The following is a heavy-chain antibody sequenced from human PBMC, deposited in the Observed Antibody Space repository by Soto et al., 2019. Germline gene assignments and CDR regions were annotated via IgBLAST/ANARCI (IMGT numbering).Heavy chain of an antibody. CDR3: ARGDPGSGSAFDI. D-gene: IGHD3-10*01. J-gene: IGHJ3*02. CDR2: ISYDGSNK. CDR1: GFTFSSYA. V-gene: IGHV3-30-3*01. Sequence: QVQLVESGGGVVQPGRSLRLSCAASGFTFSSYAMHWVRQAPRKGLEWVAVISYDGSNKDYADSVKGRFTISRDNSKTTRYLQMNTLRAEDTAVYYGARGDPGSGSAFDISGQGTMATVS.